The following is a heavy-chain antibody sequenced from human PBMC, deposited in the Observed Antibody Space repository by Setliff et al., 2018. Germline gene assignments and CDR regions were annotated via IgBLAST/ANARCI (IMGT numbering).Heavy chain of an antibody. CDR3: ARQKYWSGYYGEGYYYYMDV. CDR2: INYSGRN. J-gene: IGHJ6*03. D-gene: IGHD3-3*01. CDR1: GGSFSASSDY. Sequence: SETLSLTCNVSGGSFSASSDYWGWIRQPPGKGLEWIGSINYSGRNYYNPSLKSRVTIFADTSKNQFSLLLNSVTAADTALYYCARQKYWSGYYGEGYYYYMDVWGKGTTVTVSS. V-gene: IGHV4-39*01.